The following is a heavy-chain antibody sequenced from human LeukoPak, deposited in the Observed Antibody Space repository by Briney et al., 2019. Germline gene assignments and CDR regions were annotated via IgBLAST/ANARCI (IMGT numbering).Heavy chain of an antibody. D-gene: IGHD6-13*01. J-gene: IGHJ4*02. Sequence: PGGSLRLSCAASGFTVSSNYMSWVRQAPGKGLEWVSIIYASGSAYYADSVKGRFTISRDNSKNTLYLQMNSLRAEDTAVYYCARVIAAAGIDYFDYWGQGTLVTVSS. CDR3: ARVIAAAGIDYFDY. V-gene: IGHV3-53*01. CDR1: GFTVSSNY. CDR2: IYASGSA.